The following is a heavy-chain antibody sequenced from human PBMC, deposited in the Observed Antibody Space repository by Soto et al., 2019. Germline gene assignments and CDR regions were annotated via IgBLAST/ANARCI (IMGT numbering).Heavy chain of an antibody. Sequence: GGSLRISCAASGLTFSIYAMPGVRQAPGKGLEWVAVISYDGSNKYYADSVKGRFTISRDNSKNTLYLQMNSLRAEDTAVYYCARARVARLHNYGMDVWGQGTTVTVSS. D-gene: IGHD6-25*01. CDR3: ARARVARLHNYGMDV. V-gene: IGHV3-30-3*01. J-gene: IGHJ6*01. CDR1: GLTFSIYA. CDR2: ISYDGSNK.